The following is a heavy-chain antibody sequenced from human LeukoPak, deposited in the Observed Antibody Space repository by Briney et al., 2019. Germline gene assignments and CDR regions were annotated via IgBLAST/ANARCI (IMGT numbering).Heavy chain of an antibody. Sequence: SETLSLTCAVSGDSINSDKHYWGWIRQPPGKGLEWIGTLGIGGATDYSPSFKGRITISGHTSKNQVSLRLSFVTAADTATYYCARFILGTIESAWGQGTMVTVSS. D-gene: IGHD1-26*01. V-gene: IGHV4-39*01. J-gene: IGHJ3*01. CDR2: LGIGGAT. CDR3: ARFILGTIESA. CDR1: GDSINSDKHY.